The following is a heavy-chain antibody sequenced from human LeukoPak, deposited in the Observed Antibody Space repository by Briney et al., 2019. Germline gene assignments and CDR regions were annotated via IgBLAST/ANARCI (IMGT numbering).Heavy chain of an antibody. Sequence: GGSLRLSCAASGFTFSSYGMHWVRQAPGKGLEWVAVISYDGSNKYYADSVKGRFTISRDDSKNTLFLQMNSLRAEDAAMYYCVKNYYGSGITTDYWGQGMLVTVSS. D-gene: IGHD3-10*01. J-gene: IGHJ4*02. CDR3: VKNYYGSGITTDY. V-gene: IGHV3-30*18. CDR2: ISYDGSNK. CDR1: GFTFSSYG.